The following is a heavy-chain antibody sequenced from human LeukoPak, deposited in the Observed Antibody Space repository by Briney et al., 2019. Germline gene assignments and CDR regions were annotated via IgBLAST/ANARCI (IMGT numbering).Heavy chain of an antibody. CDR1: GYTFTGYY. J-gene: IGHJ4*02. CDR2: INPNSGGT. Sequence: ASVKVSCKASGYTFTGYYMHWVRQAPGQGLEWMGRINPNSGGTNYAQKFQGRVTMTRDTSISTAYMELSRLRSDDTAVYYCAALRGYSYGYSGXWGXGTLVTVSS. D-gene: IGHD5-18*01. CDR3: AALRGYSYGYSGX. V-gene: IGHV1-2*06.